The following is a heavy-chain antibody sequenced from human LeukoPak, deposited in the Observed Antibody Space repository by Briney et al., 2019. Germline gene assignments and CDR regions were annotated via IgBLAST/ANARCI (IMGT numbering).Heavy chain of an antibody. CDR1: GYTFTGYY. CDR3: ARGTVTFDY. J-gene: IGHJ4*02. V-gene: IGHV1-2*06. Sequence: VASVKVSCKASGYTFTGYYMHWVRQAPGQGLEWMGRINPNSGGTNYAQKFQGRVTMTRNTSISTAYMELSSLRSEDTAVYYCARGTVTFDYWGQGTLVTVSS. D-gene: IGHD4-17*01. CDR2: INPNSGGT.